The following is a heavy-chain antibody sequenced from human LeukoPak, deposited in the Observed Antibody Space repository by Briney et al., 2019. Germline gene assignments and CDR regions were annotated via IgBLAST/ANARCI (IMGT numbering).Heavy chain of an antibody. V-gene: IGHV3-30*03. J-gene: IGHJ4*02. CDR1: GFTFSNYG. Sequence: PGGSLRLSCAASGFTFSNYGIHWVRQAPGKGLEWVAFISYDGSNKYYADSVKGRFTISRDNSKNTLYLQMNSLRAEDTAVYYCATILTGYYLDYWGQGTLVTVSS. CDR3: ATILTGYYLDY. D-gene: IGHD3-9*01. CDR2: ISYDGSNK.